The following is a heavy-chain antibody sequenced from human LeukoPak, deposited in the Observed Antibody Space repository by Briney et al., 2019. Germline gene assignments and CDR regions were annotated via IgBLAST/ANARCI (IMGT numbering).Heavy chain of an antibody. CDR1: GDTFTGYY. CDR2: INPNSGGT. V-gene: IGHV1-2*02. J-gene: IGHJ6*02. D-gene: IGHD2-2*02. Sequence: ASVKVSCKASGDTFTGYYMHWVRQAPGQGLEWMGWINPNSGGTNYAQKFQGRVTMTRDTSISTAYMELSGLRSDDTAVYYCARSESCSSTSCYTVMGVYYGMDVWGQGTTVTVSS. CDR3: ARSESCSSTSCYTVMGVYYGMDV.